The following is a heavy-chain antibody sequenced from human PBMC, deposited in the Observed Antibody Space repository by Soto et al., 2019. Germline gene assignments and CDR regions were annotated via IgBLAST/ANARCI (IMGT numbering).Heavy chain of an antibody. J-gene: IGHJ5*02. CDR1: GGSFSGYY. CDR3: ARGGVAAAGHLHQPFLDWFDP. V-gene: IGHV4-34*01. Sequence: SETLSLTCAVYGGSFSGYYWSWIRQPPGKGLEWIGEINHSGSTNYNPSLKSRVTISVDTSKNQFSLKLGSVTAADTAVYYCARGGVAAAGHLHQPFLDWFDPWGQGTLVTVSS. D-gene: IGHD6-13*01. CDR2: INHSGST.